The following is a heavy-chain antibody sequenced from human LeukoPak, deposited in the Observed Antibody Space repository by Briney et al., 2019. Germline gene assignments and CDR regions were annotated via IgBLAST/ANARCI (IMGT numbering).Heavy chain of an antibody. CDR3: ARSGYDFWSGYQYYFDY. D-gene: IGHD3-3*01. CDR1: GGSISSYY. CDR2: IYYSGST. V-gene: IGHV4-59*01. Sequence: KPSETLSLTCTVSGGSISSYYWSWIRQPPGKGLEWIGYIYYSGSTNYNPSLKSRVTISVDTSKNQFSLKLSSVTAADTAVYYCARSGYDFWSGYQYYFDYWGQGTLVTVSS. J-gene: IGHJ4*02.